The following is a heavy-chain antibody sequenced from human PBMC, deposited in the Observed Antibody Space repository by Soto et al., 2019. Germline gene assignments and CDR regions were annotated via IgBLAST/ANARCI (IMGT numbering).Heavy chain of an antibody. J-gene: IGHJ6*03. CDR1: GGSFSGYQ. D-gene: IGHD3-10*01. CDR2: INDSGNI. CDR3: ARGLIVWFGVLSRRGGYYYYMDV. V-gene: IGHV4-34*01. Sequence: QVQLQQWGAGLLKPSETLSLTCAVYGGSFSGYQWSWIRQTPGKGLEWIGEINDSGNINYNPSLKSRVTMLVDTAKKQISLKLSSVTAADTAVYYCARGLIVWFGVLSRRGGYYYYMDVWGKGTKVTVSS.